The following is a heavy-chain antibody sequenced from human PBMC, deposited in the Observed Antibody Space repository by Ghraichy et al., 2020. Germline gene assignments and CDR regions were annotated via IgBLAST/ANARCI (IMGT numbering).Heavy chain of an antibody. Sequence: SQTLSLTCAISGDSVSSNSAAWNWIRQSPSRGLEWLGRTYYRSKWYNDYAVSVKSRITINPDTSKNQFSLQLNSVTPEDTAVYYCAGQQLVSFYYYYGMDVWGQGTTVTVSS. V-gene: IGHV6-1*01. D-gene: IGHD6-13*01. J-gene: IGHJ6*02. CDR2: TYYRSKWYN. CDR3: AGQQLVSFYYYYGMDV. CDR1: GDSVSSNSAA.